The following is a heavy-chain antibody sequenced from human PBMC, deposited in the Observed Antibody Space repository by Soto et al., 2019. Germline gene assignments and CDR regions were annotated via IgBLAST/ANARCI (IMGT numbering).Heavy chain of an antibody. CDR2: ISWNSGSI. Sequence: EVQLVESGGGLVQPGRSLRLSCAASGFTFDDYAMHWVRQAPGKGLEWVSGISWNSGSIGYADSVKGRFTISRDNAKNSLYLQMNSLRAEDTALYYCAKDRGRVGGAVAGYGDYWGQGTLVTVSS. CDR3: AKDRGRVGGAVAGYGDY. D-gene: IGHD6-19*01. J-gene: IGHJ4*02. V-gene: IGHV3-9*01. CDR1: GFTFDDYA.